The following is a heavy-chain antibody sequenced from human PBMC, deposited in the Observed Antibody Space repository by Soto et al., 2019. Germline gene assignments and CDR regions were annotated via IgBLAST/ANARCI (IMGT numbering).Heavy chain of an antibody. CDR3: ARDRANIAARRYYYYGMDV. CDR2: ISYDGSNK. D-gene: IGHD6-6*01. CDR1: GFTFSSYA. V-gene: IGHV3-30-3*01. Sequence: WGSLRLCCAASGFTFSSYAMHWVRQAPGKGLEWVAVISYDGSNKYYADSVKGRFTISRDNSKNTLYLQMNSLRAEDTAVYYCARDRANIAARRYYYYGMDVWGQGTTVTVSS. J-gene: IGHJ6*02.